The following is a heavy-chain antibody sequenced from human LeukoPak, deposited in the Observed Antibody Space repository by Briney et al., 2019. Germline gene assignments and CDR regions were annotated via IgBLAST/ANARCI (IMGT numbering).Heavy chain of an antibody. V-gene: IGHV1-18*01. CDR2: ISAYNGNT. D-gene: IGHD5-12*01. CDR1: GYTFTSYG. J-gene: IGHJ6*02. Sequence: ASVKVSCKASGYTFTSYGISWVRQAPGQGLEWMGWISAYNGNTNYAQKLQGRVTMTTDTSTSTAYMELRSLRSDDTAVYYCARARNRSTRGYSGYDNPNYYGMDAWGQGTTVTVSS. CDR3: ARARNRSTRGYSGYDNPNYYGMDA.